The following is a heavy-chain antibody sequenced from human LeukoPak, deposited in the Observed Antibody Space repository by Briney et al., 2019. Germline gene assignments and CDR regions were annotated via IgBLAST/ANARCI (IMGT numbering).Heavy chain of an antibody. CDR3: TRHDAVPVIGHGMGV. J-gene: IGHJ6*02. CDR1: GGSISSYY. V-gene: IGHV4-59*08. CDR2: IYYNGIT. D-gene: IGHD3-16*02. Sequence: PSETLSLTCTVSGGSISSYYWSWIRQPPGKGLEWVGYIYYNGITNYNPSLDNQVTISVDTSKNQFSLKLSSVTAADTAVYYCTRHDAVPVIGHGMGVWGQGTTVTVSS.